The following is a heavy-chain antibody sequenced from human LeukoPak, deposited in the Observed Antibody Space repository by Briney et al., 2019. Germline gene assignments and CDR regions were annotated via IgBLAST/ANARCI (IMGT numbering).Heavy chain of an antibody. J-gene: IGHJ4*02. CDR2: IYSSGNT. CDR3: AKSNGYGLIDY. V-gene: IGHV4-39*01. D-gene: IGHD5-12*01. Sequence: SETLSLTCAVSGASITSSNYYWGWVRQSPGKGLEWIGNIYSSGNTYYNASLKSRVTMYIDTSKNQFFLKLISVTAAATAMYYCAKSNGYGLIDYWGQGTMVTVSS. CDR1: GASITSSNYY.